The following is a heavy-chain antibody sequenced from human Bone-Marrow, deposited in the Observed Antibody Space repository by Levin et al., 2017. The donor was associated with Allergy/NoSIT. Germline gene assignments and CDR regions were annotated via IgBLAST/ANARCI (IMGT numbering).Heavy chain of an antibody. J-gene: IGHJ4*02. CDR2: IRTNSYSYAT. CDR1: GFTLDGFT. CDR3: PRLVSTSRAYSFDS. Sequence: PAGGSLRLSCAASGFTLDGFTVHWVRQAPGKGLEWVGRIRTNSYSYATSYSASVKGRFTIYKDDSENTAYLQMNSLRTEDTAVYYCPRLVSTSRAYSFDSWGQGTLVTVSS. D-gene: IGHD5/OR15-5a*01. V-gene: IGHV3-73*01.